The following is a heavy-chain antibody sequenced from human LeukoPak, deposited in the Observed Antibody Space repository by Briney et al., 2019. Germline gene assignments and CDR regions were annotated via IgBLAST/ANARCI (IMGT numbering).Heavy chain of an antibody. CDR1: GGSISRYY. CDR3: ARAAIVVVPAAMALDAFAI. V-gene: IGHV4-4*07. J-gene: IGHJ3*02. Sequence: SETLSLTWTVAGGSISRYYCSWVRQPAGKWRGWVGRIYTSGSTNYNPSLKRRVTFSLDTSKNQFSLKLSSVNAAATAVYYCARAAIVVVPAAMALDAFAIWGQGTMVTVSS. CDR2: IYTSGST. D-gene: IGHD2-2*01.